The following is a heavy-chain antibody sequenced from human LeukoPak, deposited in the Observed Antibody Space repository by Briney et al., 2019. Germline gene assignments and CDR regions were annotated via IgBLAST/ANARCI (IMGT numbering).Heavy chain of an antibody. J-gene: IGHJ5*02. CDR3: ARGRGSGHKENWFDP. Sequence: GASVKVSCKASGYAFTTYDINWVRQATGQGPEWTGWMNPNSGNTGYTQNFQGRVTMTRNTSISTAYMELSSLKSEDTAVYYCARGRGSGHKENWFDPWGQGTLVTVSS. CDR2: MNPNSGNT. V-gene: IGHV1-8*01. CDR1: GYAFTTYD. D-gene: IGHD6-19*01.